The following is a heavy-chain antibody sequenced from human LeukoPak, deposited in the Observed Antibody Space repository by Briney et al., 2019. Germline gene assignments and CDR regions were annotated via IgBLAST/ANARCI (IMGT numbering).Heavy chain of an antibody. D-gene: IGHD2-15*01. J-gene: IGHJ4*02. CDR1: GYTITGYY. V-gene: IGHV1-2*02. Sequence: ASVKVSCKASGYTITGYYMHWVRQAPGQGLGWMGWINPNSGGTNYAQKFQGRVTMTRDTSISTAYMELSRLRSDDTAVYYCARGGPNYCSGGSCYPQYWGQVTLVTVAS. CDR2: INPNSGGT. CDR3: ARGGPNYCSGGSCYPQY.